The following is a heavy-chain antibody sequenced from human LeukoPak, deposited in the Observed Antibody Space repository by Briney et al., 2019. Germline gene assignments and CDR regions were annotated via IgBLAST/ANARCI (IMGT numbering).Heavy chain of an antibody. CDR1: GYIFTDYY. D-gene: IGHD7-27*01. CDR3: ARDPGANYFDF. Sequence: ASVKVSCKASGYIFTDYYMHWVRQAPGQGLEWMGWINPNSGVTNYAQNFQGRVTMAGDTSISTAYLDLKRLRSDDTAIYYCARDPGANYFDFWGQGTLVTASS. V-gene: IGHV1-2*02. CDR2: INPNSGVT. J-gene: IGHJ4*02.